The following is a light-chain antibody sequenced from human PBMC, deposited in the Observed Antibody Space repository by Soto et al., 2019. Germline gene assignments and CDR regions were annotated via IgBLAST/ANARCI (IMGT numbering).Light chain of an antibody. Sequence: ENGMTQSPGTLSLSPAEVATLSCRASQSVSGSYLAWYQQKPGQAPRLVIYDASSRATGIPDRFSGSGSGTDFTLTISSLEAEDVAFYLCQQYFDVPFTFGGGTKV. CDR1: QSVSGSY. V-gene: IGKV3-20*01. CDR2: DAS. CDR3: QQYFDVPFT. J-gene: IGKJ4*01.